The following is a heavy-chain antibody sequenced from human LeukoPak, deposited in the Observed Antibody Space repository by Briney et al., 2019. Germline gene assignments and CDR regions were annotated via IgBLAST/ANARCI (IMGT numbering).Heavy chain of an antibody. V-gene: IGHV3-23*01. CDR1: GFTFSRYA. J-gene: IGHJ4*02. Sequence: PGGSLRLSCAASGFTFSRYAMSWVRQAPGKGLEWVSSASTDGDTYYTDSVKGRFTISRDVSRNTLFLQMISLRAEDTALYYCARSRSGSVAGTSDYWGQGTLVIVSS. D-gene: IGHD6-19*01. CDR3: ARSRSGSVAGTSDY. CDR2: ASTDGDT.